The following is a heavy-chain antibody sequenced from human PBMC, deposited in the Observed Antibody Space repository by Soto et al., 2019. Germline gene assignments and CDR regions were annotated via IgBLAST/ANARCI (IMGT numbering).Heavy chain of an antibody. Sequence: PSQTLSLTCAISGDSVSNYTAAWNWIRQSPSRGLEWLGRTYYRSKWYNEYAVSVKSRVTINPDTSKNQFSLQVNSVTPEDTAVYYCAREEGYGRKFDYWGQGTRVTVAS. CDR3: AREEGYGRKFDY. D-gene: IGHD5-12*01. J-gene: IGHJ4*02. CDR2: TYYRSKWYN. CDR1: GDSVSNYTAA. V-gene: IGHV6-1*01.